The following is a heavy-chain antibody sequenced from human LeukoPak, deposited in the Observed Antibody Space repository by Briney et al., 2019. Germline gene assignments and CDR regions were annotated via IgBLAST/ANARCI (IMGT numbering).Heavy chain of an antibody. Sequence: RTGGSLRLSCAASGFTFSSYAMSWVRQAPGKGLEWVSAISGSGGSTYYADSVKGRFTISRDNSKNTLYLQMNSLRAEDTAVYYCAKGAGYYYDSSDYWGQGTLVTVSS. J-gene: IGHJ4*02. V-gene: IGHV3-23*01. CDR3: AKGAGYYYDSSDY. D-gene: IGHD3-22*01. CDR2: ISGSGGST. CDR1: GFTFSSYA.